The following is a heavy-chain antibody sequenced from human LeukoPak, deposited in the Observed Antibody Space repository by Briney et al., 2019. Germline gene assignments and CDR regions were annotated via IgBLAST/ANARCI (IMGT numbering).Heavy chain of an antibody. Sequence: SETLSLTCTVSGGSISSYYWSWIRQPPGKGLEWIGYIYYTGSTSYNPSLKSRVTISADTSKNEFSLKLNSVTAADTAVYYCARHTNYYGSGSNLFWFDPWGQGTLVTVSS. D-gene: IGHD3-10*01. CDR1: GGSISSYY. CDR3: ARHTNYYGSGSNLFWFDP. V-gene: IGHV4-59*01. CDR2: IYYTGST. J-gene: IGHJ5*02.